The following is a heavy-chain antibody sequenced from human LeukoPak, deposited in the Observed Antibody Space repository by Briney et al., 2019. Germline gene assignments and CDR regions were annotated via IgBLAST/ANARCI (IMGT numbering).Heavy chain of an antibody. D-gene: IGHD6-19*01. V-gene: IGHV4-34*01. J-gene: IGHJ5*02. Sequence: PSETLSLTCAVYGGSFSGYYWSWIRQPPGKGLEWIGEINHSGSTNYNPSLKSRVTISVDTSKNQFSLKLSSVTAADTAVYYCARGESSGWELDPWGQGTLVTVSS. CDR1: GGSFSGYY. CDR3: ARGESSGWELDP. CDR2: INHSGST.